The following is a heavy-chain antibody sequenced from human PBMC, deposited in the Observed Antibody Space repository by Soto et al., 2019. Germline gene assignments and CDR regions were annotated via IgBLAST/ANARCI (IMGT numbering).Heavy chain of an antibody. CDR1: GFTVSNNY. D-gene: IGHD6-6*01. CDR2: IYSGGNT. J-gene: IGHJ4*02. V-gene: IGHV3-53*01. Sequence: VGSLRLSCAASGFTVSNNYMSWVRQAPGKGLEWVSLIYSGGNTYYADSVKGRFTISRDNSKNTLYLQMNSLRAEDTAVYYCAGSVSRDYVLYWGQGTLVTVSS. CDR3: AGSVSRDYVLY.